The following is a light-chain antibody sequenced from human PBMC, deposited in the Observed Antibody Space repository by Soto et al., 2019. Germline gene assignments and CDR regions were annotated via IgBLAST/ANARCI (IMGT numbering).Light chain of an antibody. CDR2: RDS. V-gene: IGLV3-9*01. J-gene: IGLJ1*01. CDR3: QVWDSSTV. CDR1: NIGSKN. Sequence: SYELTQPLSVSVALGQTARITCGGNNIGSKNVHWYQQKPGQAPVLVIYRDSNRPSGIPERFSGSNSGNTATLTISRAQAGDEADYYCQVWDSSTVFGTGTKLTFL.